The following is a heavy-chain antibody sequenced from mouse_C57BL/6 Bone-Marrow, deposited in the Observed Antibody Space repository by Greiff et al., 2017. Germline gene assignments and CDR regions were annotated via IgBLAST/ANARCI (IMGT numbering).Heavy chain of an antibody. V-gene: IGHV1-72*01. CDR1: GYTFTSYW. CDR2: IDPNSGGT. Sequence: QVQLQQPGAELVKPGASVKLSCKASGYTFTSYWMHWVKQRPGRGLEWIGSIDPNSGGTKYNEKFKSKATLTVDKPSSTAYMQLSRLTPEESAVYYCAREEVTMADVCGTGTTVTVSS. D-gene: IGHD1-1*02. CDR3: AREEVTMADV. J-gene: IGHJ1*03.